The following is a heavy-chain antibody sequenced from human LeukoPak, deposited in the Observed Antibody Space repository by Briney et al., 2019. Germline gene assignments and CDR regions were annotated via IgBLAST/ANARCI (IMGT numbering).Heavy chain of an antibody. CDR3: ARHGLSFDI. J-gene: IGHJ3*02. CDR1: GSVSSSIHY. Sequence: SETLSLTCSVSGSVSSSIHYWGWIRPPPGKGLEWIAHIYYSGSTYYNPSLKSRVTISLDSSNNHFSLKLGSVTAADTAMYYCARHGLSFDIWGQGTMVTVSS. V-gene: IGHV4-39*07. CDR2: IYYSGST.